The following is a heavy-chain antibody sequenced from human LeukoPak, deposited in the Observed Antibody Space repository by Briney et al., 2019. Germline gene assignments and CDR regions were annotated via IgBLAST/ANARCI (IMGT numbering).Heavy chain of an antibody. CDR2: ITSSSSYI. V-gene: IGHV3-21*01. CDR3: ARIPTRSIAVAGDAFDI. J-gene: IGHJ3*02. CDR1: GFTFNTYN. D-gene: IGHD6-19*01. Sequence: GGSLRLSCAASGFTFNTYNMNWVRQAPGQGLEWVSSITSSSSYIYYADSVKGRFTISRDNAKNSLYLQMNSLRAEDTAVYYCARIPTRSIAVAGDAFDIWGQGTMVTVSS.